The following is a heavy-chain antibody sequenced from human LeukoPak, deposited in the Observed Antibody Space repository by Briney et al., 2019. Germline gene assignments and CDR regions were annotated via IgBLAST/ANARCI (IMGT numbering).Heavy chain of an antibody. J-gene: IGHJ4*02. D-gene: IGHD4-17*01. Sequence: PSETLSLTCTVSGGSISSYYWSWIRQPPGKGLEWIGYIYYSGSTNYNPSLKSRVTISVDTSKNQFSLKLSSVTAADTAVYYCARGGPSYGDYGYWGQGTLVTVPS. V-gene: IGHV4-59*01. CDR3: ARGGPSYGDYGY. CDR2: IYYSGST. CDR1: GGSISSYY.